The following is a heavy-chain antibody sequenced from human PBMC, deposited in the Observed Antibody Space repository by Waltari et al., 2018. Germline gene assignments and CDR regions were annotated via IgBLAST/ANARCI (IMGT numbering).Heavy chain of an antibody. D-gene: IGHD5-18*01. V-gene: IGHV3-74*03. CDR3: VQYSGEVLGDS. CDR2: INLEGRRI. Sequence: EVHLVESGGGLVQPGGSLRLSCVASGFTFSRYWMHWDGQAPDKGLVSVEHINLEGRRITYTDPLKGRFTISSDNTKTMLFLQRNSLRGEDTGVYYCVQYSGEVLGDSWGQGTLVTVSS. CDR1: GFTFSRYW. J-gene: IGHJ5*01.